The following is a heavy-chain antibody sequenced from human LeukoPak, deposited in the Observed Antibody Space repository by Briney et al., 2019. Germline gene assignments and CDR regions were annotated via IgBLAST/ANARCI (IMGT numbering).Heavy chain of an antibody. CDR2: ISAYNGNT. CDR3: ARVGYDSSGYYPDYYYYYMDV. CDR1: GYTFTSYG. D-gene: IGHD3-22*01. V-gene: IGHV1-18*01. Sequence: RASVKVSCKASGYTFTSYGISWVRQAPGQGLEWMGWISAYNGNTNYAQKLQGRVTMTTDTSTSTAYMELRSLRSDGTAVYYCARVGYDSSGYYPDYYYYYMDVWGKGTTVTVSS. J-gene: IGHJ6*03.